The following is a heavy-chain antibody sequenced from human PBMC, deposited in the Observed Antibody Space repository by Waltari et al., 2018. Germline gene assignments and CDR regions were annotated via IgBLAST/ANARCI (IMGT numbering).Heavy chain of an antibody. CDR2: ISNNGGST. CDR1: GFSFSTFA. D-gene: IGHD1-26*01. J-gene: IGHJ3*01. Sequence: EVLLVESGGGLVQPGGSLRLSCAASGFSFSTFAMHWVRQAPGKGLEYVSGISNNGGSTFYGDSVRGRFIISRDNSKNTVFLQMGSLREEDMAVYYCASTPGAVGGFDLWGQGTMVTVSS. CDR3: ASTPGAVGGFDL. V-gene: IGHV3-64*07.